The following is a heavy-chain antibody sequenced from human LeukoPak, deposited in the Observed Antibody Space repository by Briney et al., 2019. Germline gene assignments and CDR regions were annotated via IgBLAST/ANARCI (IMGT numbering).Heavy chain of an antibody. CDR3: ARRAGAYSHPYDY. CDR1: GFTVSSNS. Sequence: GGSLGLSCTVSGFTVSSNSMSWVRQAPGKGLERVSFIYSDNTHYSDSVKGRFTISRDNSKNTLYLQMNSLRAEDTAVYYCARRAGAYSHPYDYWGQGTLVTVFS. D-gene: IGHD4/OR15-4a*01. CDR2: IYSDNT. V-gene: IGHV3-53*01. J-gene: IGHJ4*02.